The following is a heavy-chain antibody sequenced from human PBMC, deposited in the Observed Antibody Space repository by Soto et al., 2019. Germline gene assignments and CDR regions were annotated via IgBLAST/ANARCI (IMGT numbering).Heavy chain of an antibody. CDR1: GGSLSDYF. D-gene: IGHD2-21*01. J-gene: IGHJ6*03. CDR3: ARGGISHWAYFYYMDV. V-gene: IGHV4-34*01. CDR2: INHLGSI. Sequence: SSETLSLTCVVSGGSLSDYFWSWIRQPPGMALEWIGEINHLGSINYNPSHKSRVTMSVDTSKNQFPLTLNSVTASDTATYYCARGGISHWAYFYYMDVWDRGTTVT.